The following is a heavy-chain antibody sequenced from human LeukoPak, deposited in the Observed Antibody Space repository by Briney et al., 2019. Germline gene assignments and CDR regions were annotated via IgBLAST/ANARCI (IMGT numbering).Heavy chain of an antibody. CDR3: ARAAVYYDFWSGYYPPSFLDY. D-gene: IGHD3-3*01. V-gene: IGHV1-46*03. Sequence: ASVKVSCKASGYTFTSYYMHWVRQAPGQGLEWMGIINPSGGSTSYAQKFQGRVNMTRDTSTSTVYMELSSLRSEDTAVYYCARAAVYYDFWSGYYPPSFLDYWGQGTLVTVSS. CDR1: GYTFTSYY. CDR2: INPSGGST. J-gene: IGHJ4*02.